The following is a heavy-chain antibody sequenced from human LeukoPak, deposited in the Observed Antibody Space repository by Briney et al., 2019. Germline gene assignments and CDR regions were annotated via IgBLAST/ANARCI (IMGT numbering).Heavy chain of an antibody. CDR1: GGSISIYY. Sequence: SETLSLTCSFSGGSISIYYWSWVRQPPGKGLGWIGYIYYSGSTDYNPSLKSRVTISIDTSKNRFSLRLSSVTAADTASYYCARGYAYGPNYYFDYWGQGALVTVSS. J-gene: IGHJ4*02. V-gene: IGHV4-59*01. CDR2: IYYSGST. CDR3: ARGYAYGPNYYFDY. D-gene: IGHD5-18*01.